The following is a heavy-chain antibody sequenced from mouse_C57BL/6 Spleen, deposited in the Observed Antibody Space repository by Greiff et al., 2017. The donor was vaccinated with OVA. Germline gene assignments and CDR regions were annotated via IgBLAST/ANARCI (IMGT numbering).Heavy chain of an antibody. D-gene: IGHD1-1*01. V-gene: IGHV5-17*01. CDR3: ARNGSSPFAY. J-gene: IGHJ3*01. Sequence: VQLKESGGGLVKPGGSLKLSCAASGFTFSDYGMHWVRQAPEKGLEWVAYISSGSSTIYYADTVKGRFTISRDNAKNTLCLQMTRLRSEDTAMYYCARNGSSPFAYWGQGTLVTVSA. CDR2: ISSGSSTI. CDR1: GFTFSDYG.